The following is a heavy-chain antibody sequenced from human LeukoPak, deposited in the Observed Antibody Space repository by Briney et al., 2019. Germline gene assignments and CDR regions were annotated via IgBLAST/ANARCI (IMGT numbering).Heavy chain of an antibody. Sequence: GGSLRLSCAASGFTFSSYAMSWVRQAPGKGVEGGSAISGSGGSTYYADSVKGRFTISRDNSKNTLYLQMNSLRAEDTAVYYCAKDDGYSGYDSGDYWGQGTLVTVSS. CDR1: GFTFSSYA. J-gene: IGHJ4*02. V-gene: IGHV3-23*01. CDR3: AKDDGYSGYDSGDY. D-gene: IGHD5-12*01. CDR2: ISGSGGST.